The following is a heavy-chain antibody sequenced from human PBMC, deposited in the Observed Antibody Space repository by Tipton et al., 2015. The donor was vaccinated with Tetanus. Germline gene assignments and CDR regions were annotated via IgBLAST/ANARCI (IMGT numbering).Heavy chain of an antibody. V-gene: IGHV4-61*08. J-gene: IGHJ4*02. D-gene: IGHD5/OR15-5a*01. Sequence: TLSLTCTVSGASLRGGDYHWSWIRQPPGKGLEWLAYISGSGTTNSNYYLKSRITMTQDTSRNQFSLKLTSVTAADTAVYYCARLREIVSRSGWAFDYWGQGILVTVAS. CDR3: ARLREIVSRSGWAFDY. CDR1: GASLRGGDYH. CDR2: ISGSGTT.